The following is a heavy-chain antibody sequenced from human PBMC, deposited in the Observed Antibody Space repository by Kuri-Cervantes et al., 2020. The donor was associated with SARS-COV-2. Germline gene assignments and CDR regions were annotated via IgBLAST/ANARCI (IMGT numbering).Heavy chain of an antibody. V-gene: IGHV3-49*04. CDR2: IRSKAYGGTT. CDR1: GFTFSSYA. CDR3: TRAAQYCGGDCYSYYYYYMDV. Sequence: GGSLRLSCAASGFTFSSYAMSWVRQAPGKGLEWVGFIRSKAYGGTTEYAASVKGRFTISRDDSKSIAYLQMNSLKTEDTAVYYCTRAAQYCGGDCYSYYYYYMDVWGKGTTVTVSS. D-gene: IGHD2-21*01. J-gene: IGHJ6*03.